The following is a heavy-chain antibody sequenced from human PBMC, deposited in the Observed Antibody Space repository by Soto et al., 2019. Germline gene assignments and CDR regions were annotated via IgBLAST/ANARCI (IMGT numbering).Heavy chain of an antibody. J-gene: IGHJ5*02. Sequence: QLQLQESGPGLVKPSETLSLTCTVSGGSISSSSYYWGWIRQPPGKGLEWIGSIYYSGSTYYNPSLKSRVTISVDTSKNQFSLKLSSVTAADTAVCSCARHRGYYDSSGYLIPNWFDPWGQGTLVTVSS. CDR1: GGSISSSSYY. CDR2: IYYSGST. V-gene: IGHV4-39*01. D-gene: IGHD3-22*01. CDR3: ARHRGYYDSSGYLIPNWFDP.